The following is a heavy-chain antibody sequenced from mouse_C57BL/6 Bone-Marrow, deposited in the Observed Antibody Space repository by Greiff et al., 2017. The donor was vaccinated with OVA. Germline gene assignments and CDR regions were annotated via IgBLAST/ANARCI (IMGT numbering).Heavy chain of an antibody. CDR2: ISNLAYSI. Sequence: DVHLVESGGGLVQPGGSLKLSCAASGFTFSDYGMAWVRQAPRKGPEWVAFISNLAYSIYYADTVTGRFTISRENAKNTLYLEMSSLRSEDTAMYYCARPSSGYTWFAYRGQGTLVTVSA. D-gene: IGHD3-2*02. CDR1: GFTFSDYG. J-gene: IGHJ3*01. V-gene: IGHV5-15*01. CDR3: ARPSSGYTWFAY.